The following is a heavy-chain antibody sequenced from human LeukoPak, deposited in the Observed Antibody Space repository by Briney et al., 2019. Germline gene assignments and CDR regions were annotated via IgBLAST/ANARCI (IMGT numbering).Heavy chain of an antibody. CDR1: GFTFDSYG. D-gene: IGHD3-10*01. CDR2: ISSSSSYI. V-gene: IGHV3-21*01. CDR3: ARSQPGSYSF. J-gene: IGHJ4*02. Sequence: GGSLRLSCAASGFTFDSYGMNWVRQAPGKGLEWISSISSSSSYIYYADSVKGRFTISRDNAKNSLYLQMNSLRAEDTAVYYCARSQPGSYSFWGQGTLVTVSS.